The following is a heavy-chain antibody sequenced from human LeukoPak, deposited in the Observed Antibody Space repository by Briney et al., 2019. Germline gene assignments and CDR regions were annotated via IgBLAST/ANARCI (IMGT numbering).Heavy chain of an antibody. CDR3: ARLASVDLN. Sequence: SETLSLTCTVSGGSISSSSYYWGWIRQPPGKGLEWIGSIYYSGSTYYNPSLKSRVTISVDTSTNQFSLKLSSVTAADTAVYYCARLASVDLNWGEGTLVTVSS. CDR1: GGSISSSSYY. CDR2: IYYSGST. D-gene: IGHD3-3*01. J-gene: IGHJ4*02. V-gene: IGHV4-39*01.